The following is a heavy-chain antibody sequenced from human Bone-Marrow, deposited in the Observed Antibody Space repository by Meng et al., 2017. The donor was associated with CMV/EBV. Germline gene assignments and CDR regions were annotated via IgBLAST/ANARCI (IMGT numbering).Heavy chain of an antibody. CDR3: ARDTAMVRSLDY. CDR1: GFTFSDYY. CDR2: ISSSGSTI. Sequence: GGSLRLSCAASGFTFSDYYMSWIRQAPGKGLEWVSYISSSGSTIYYADSVKGRFTISRDNAKNSLYLQMNSLRAEDTAVYHCARDTAMVRSLDYWGQGTLVTVSS. V-gene: IGHV3-11*01. J-gene: IGHJ4*02. D-gene: IGHD5-18*01.